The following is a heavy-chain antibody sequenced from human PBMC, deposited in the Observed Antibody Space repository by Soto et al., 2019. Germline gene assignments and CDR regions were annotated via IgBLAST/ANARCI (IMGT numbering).Heavy chain of an antibody. Sequence: EVQLVESGGGLVQPGGSLRLSCAGSGFTFSSYWMHWVRQGPGKGLVWVSRINSDGSSTTYADSVKGRFTISRDNARNTLYLQMNRHRAEDMAVYYCARGAYCSGVTCYQDRRSVDYWGQGTLVTVSS. CDR2: INSDGSST. CDR1: GFTFSSYW. D-gene: IGHD2-15*01. CDR3: ARGAYCSGVTCYQDRRSVDY. V-gene: IGHV3-74*01. J-gene: IGHJ4*02.